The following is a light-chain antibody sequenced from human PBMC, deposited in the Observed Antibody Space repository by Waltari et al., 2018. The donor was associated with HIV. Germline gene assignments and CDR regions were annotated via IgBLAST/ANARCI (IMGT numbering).Light chain of an antibody. CDR2: DVS. CDR3: SSYTSSSPVV. CDR1: SSAVGGYKY. J-gene: IGLJ2*01. V-gene: IGLV2-14*03. Sequence: QSALTQPASVSGSPGQSITISCTGTSSAVGGYKYVTWYQQHPGKAPKLMIYDVSNRPSGVSNRFSGSKSGNTASLTISGLQAEDEADYYCSSYTSSSPVVFGGGTKLTVL.